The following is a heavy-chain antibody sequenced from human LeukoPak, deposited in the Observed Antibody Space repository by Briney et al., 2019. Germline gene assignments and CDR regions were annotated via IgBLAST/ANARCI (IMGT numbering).Heavy chain of an antibody. CDR1: GFTFSSYS. CDR3: ARDMGLQQLVRPMDY. Sequence: GGSLRLSCAASGFTFSSYSMNWVRQAPGKGLEWVSSISSSSSYIYYADSVKGRFTISRDNAKNSLYLQMNSLRAEDTAVYYCARDMGLQQLVRPMDYWGQGTLVTVSS. J-gene: IGHJ4*02. CDR2: ISSSSSYI. V-gene: IGHV3-21*01. D-gene: IGHD6-6*01.